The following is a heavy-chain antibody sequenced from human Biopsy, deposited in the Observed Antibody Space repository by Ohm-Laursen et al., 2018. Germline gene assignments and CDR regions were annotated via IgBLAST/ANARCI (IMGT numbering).Heavy chain of an antibody. CDR1: GNTFTTYH. Sequence: ASVKVSCKTSGNTFTTYHIHWVRQAPGQGLEWMGVISPSGATTSFSQKFQGRITMTRDTSTGTVYMDLNSLGSEDTAVYYCARAGVGSDGTDSYYYGMDVWGPGTTVTVSS. D-gene: IGHD5-24*01. V-gene: IGHV1-46*01. J-gene: IGHJ6*02. CDR2: ISPSGATT. CDR3: ARAGVGSDGTDSYYYGMDV.